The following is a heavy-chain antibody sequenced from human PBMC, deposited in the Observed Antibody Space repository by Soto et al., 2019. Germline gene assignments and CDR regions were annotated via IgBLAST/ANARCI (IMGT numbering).Heavy chain of an antibody. D-gene: IGHD2-8*01. V-gene: IGHV1-8*01. J-gene: IGHJ6*02. CDR3: ARGLDKSLMVYAVRPYYYYVMDV. CDR2: MNPKSGNT. CDR1: GYTLTSYD. Sequence: ASVKVSCKASGYTLTSYDINWVRQATGQGLEWMGWMNPKSGNTGYAQKFQGRVTMTRNTSISTAYMELSSLRSEDTAVYYCARGLDKSLMVYAVRPYYYYVMDVLCQGTTVTVSS.